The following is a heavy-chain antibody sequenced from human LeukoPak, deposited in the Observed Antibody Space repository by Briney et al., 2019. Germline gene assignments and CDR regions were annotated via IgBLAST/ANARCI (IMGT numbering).Heavy chain of an antibody. D-gene: IGHD1-26*01. CDR3: AKGRSGSYYLYFQH. Sequence: GGSLRLSCAASGFTLSSYAMSWVRQAPGKGLEWVSAISGSGGSTYYADSVKGRFTISRDNSKNTLYLQMNSLRAEDTAVYYRAKGRSGSYYLYFQHWGQGTLVTVSS. V-gene: IGHV3-23*01. CDR1: GFTLSSYA. CDR2: ISGSGGST. J-gene: IGHJ1*01.